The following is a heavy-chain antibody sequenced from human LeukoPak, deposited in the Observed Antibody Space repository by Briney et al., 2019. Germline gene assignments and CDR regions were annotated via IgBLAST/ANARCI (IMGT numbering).Heavy chain of an antibody. CDR3: ARHGRDGYNYGPVVYY. D-gene: IGHD5-24*01. Sequence: SETLSLTCTVSGGSISSYYWGWIRQSPGKGLEWIGGMYYRGSTYYNPSLKSRVTLSVDTPKNQFSLKLSSVTAADTAVYYCARHGRDGYNYGPVVYYWGQGTLVTVSS. CDR1: GGSISSYY. V-gene: IGHV4-39*01. J-gene: IGHJ4*02. CDR2: MYYRGST.